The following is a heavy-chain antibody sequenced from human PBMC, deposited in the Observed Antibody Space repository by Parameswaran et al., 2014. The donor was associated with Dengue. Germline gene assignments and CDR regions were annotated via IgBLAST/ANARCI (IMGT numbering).Heavy chain of an antibody. D-gene: IGHD6-19*01. Sequence: VRQAPGKGLEWIGYIYYSGSTNYNPSLKSRVTISVDTSKNQFSLKLSSVTAADTAVYYCTRASSSGWWNYWGQGTLVTVSS. V-gene: IGHV4-59*01. J-gene: IGHJ4*02. CDR3: TRASSSGWWNY. CDR2: IYYSGST.